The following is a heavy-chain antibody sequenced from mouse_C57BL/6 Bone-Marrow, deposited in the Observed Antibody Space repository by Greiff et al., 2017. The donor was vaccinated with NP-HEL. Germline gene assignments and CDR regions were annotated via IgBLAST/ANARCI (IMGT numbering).Heavy chain of an antibody. CDR1: GYAFSSSW. V-gene: IGHV1-82*01. Sequence: VQLQQSGPELVKPGASVKISCKASGYAFSSSWMNWVKQRPGKGLEWIGRIYPGDGDTNYNGKFKGKATLTADKSSSTAYMQLSSLTSEDSAVYFCARVAGYYEAAYWGQGTLVTVSA. CDR3: ARVAGYYEAAY. J-gene: IGHJ3*01. D-gene: IGHD2-3*01. CDR2: IYPGDGDT.